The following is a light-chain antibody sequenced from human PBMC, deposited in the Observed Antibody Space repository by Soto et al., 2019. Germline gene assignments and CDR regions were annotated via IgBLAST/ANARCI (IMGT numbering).Light chain of an antibody. Sequence: EIMMTQSQATLSVSPGESATLSCRASQSVSNNLAWYQHKPGQAPRLLIYYASTRATGIPARFSGSGSATEFTLTISSLQSEDFALYYCQQYNDRPPMTFGQGTRLEIK. V-gene: IGKV3-15*01. CDR3: QQYNDRPPMT. CDR2: YAS. J-gene: IGKJ5*01. CDR1: QSVSNN.